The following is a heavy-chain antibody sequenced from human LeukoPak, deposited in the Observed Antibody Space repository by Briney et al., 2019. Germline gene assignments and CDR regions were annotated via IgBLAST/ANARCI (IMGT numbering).Heavy chain of an antibody. CDR2: IRYDGSNK. V-gene: IGHV3-30*02. J-gene: IGHJ4*02. Sequence: GGSLRLSRAASGFTFSSYGVHWVRQAPGKGLEWVAFIRYDGSNKYYADSVKGRFTISRDNSKNTLYLQMNSLRAEDTAVYYCAKRSLGYCSSTSCYTVDYWGQGTLVTVSS. CDR3: AKRSLGYCSSTSCYTVDY. D-gene: IGHD2-2*02. CDR1: GFTFSSYG.